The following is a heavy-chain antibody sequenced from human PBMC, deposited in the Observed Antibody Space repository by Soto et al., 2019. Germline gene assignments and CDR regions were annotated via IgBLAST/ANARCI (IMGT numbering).Heavy chain of an antibody. CDR2: IYYSGST. CDR3: AGFLYYYGSGSPRRFDP. D-gene: IGHD3-10*01. J-gene: IGHJ5*02. Sequence: SETLSLTCTVSGGSISSYYWSWIRQPPGKGLEWIGYIYYSGSTNYNPPLKSRVTISVDTSKNQFSLKLSSVTAADTAVYYCAGFLYYYGSGSPRRFDPWGQGTLVTVS. V-gene: IGHV4-59*01. CDR1: GGSISSYY.